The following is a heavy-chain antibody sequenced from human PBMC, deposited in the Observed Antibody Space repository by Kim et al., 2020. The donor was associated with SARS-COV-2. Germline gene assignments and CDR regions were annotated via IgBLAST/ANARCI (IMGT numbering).Heavy chain of an antibody. D-gene: IGHD1-26*01. CDR1: GLRISGYW. CDR2: TEMDGNVA. Sequence: WSLRLSCAASGLRISGYWMHWVRQAPGKGLEWVSRTEMDGNVAYYADSVKGRFTISRDNAKNTVYLQMNSLRVDDTAVYYCVSDRTLWAWGQGTRVTVS. J-gene: IGHJ5*02. CDR3: VSDRTLWA. V-gene: IGHV3-74*01.